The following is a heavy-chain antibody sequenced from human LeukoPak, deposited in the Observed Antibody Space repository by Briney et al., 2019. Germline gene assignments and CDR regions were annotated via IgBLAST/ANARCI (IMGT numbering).Heavy chain of an antibody. CDR2: INPSGGNT. V-gene: IGHV1-46*01. D-gene: IGHD4-17*01. CDR3: ARGPAVTTNYYYYYMDV. CDR1: GYTFTGYY. Sequence: ASVKVSCKASGYTFTGYYMHWVRQAPGQGLEWMGIINPSGGNTGYAQKFQGRVTITRNTSISTAYMELSSLRSEDTAVYYCARGPAVTTNYYYYYMDVWGKGTTVTVSS. J-gene: IGHJ6*03.